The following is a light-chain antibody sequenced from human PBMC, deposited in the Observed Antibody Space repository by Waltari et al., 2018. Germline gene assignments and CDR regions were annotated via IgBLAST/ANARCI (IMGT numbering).Light chain of an antibody. CDR2: GAS. Sequence: DIQMTLSPSSLSAFVGDRVTISCRASQGIRNSVDWFQQKPGKAPKALMYGASTSHSGVPSRFSGSGFGTDFTLTISGLQPEDLATYYCLQYDSYPRTFGQGTKVEIK. CDR3: LQYDSYPRT. J-gene: IGKJ1*01. CDR1: QGIRNS. V-gene: IGKV1-16*01.